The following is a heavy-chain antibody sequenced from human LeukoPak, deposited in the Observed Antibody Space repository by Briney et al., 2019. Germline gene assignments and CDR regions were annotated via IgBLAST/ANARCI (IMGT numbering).Heavy chain of an antibody. CDR1: GGTFSSYA. CDR3: ASPGEANRYYYYYMDV. D-gene: IGHD3-10*01. Sequence: ASVKVSCKASGGTFSSYAISWVRQAPGQGLEWMGGIIPIFGTANYAQKFQGRVTITADESTSTAYMELSSLRSEDTAVYYCASPGEANRYYYYYMDVWGKGTTVTVSS. CDR2: IIPIFGTA. V-gene: IGHV1-69*01. J-gene: IGHJ6*03.